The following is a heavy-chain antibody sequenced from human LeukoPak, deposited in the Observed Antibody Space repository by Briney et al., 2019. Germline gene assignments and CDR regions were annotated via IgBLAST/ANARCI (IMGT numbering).Heavy chain of an antibody. D-gene: IGHD3-22*01. CDR2: IYPGDSDT. V-gene: IGHV5-51*01. CDR3: ARLNYYDSSGYYPFDP. J-gene: IGHJ5*02. Sequence: GESLQISCKGSGYSFTSYRIGWVRQMPGKGLEWMGIIYPGDSDTRYSPSFQGQVTISADKSISTAYLQWSSLKASDTAMYYCARLNYYDSSGYYPFDPWGQGTLVTVSS. CDR1: GYSFTSYR.